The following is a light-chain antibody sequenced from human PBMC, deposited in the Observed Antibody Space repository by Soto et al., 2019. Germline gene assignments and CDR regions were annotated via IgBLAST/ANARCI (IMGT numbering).Light chain of an antibody. CDR2: AAS. CDR1: QGINHY. V-gene: IGKV1-27*01. Sequence: DIQMTQSPSSLSASVGDRVTITCRVSQGINHYLAWYQQKPGQVPNLLIYAASSVQSGVPSRFSGSGSGTHFTLTINSLQSEDVATYYCQEYLSAPFTFGPGTKVDIK. J-gene: IGKJ3*01. CDR3: QEYLSAPFT.